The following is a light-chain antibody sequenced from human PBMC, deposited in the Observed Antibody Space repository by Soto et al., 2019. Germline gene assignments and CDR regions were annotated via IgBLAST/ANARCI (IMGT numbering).Light chain of an antibody. CDR1: QGIRND. CDR2: AAS. J-gene: IGKJ1*01. Sequence: GDRVTITCRASQGIRNDLGWYQQKPGTAPKLLIYAASTLQSGVPSRFSGSGSGTDFTLTISSLQPEDFATYYCLQDYKYPRTFGQGTKVDIK. V-gene: IGKV1-6*01. CDR3: LQDYKYPRT.